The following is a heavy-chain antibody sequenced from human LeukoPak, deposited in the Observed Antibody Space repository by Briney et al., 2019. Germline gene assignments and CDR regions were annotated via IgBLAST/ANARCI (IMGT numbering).Heavy chain of an antibody. J-gene: IGHJ5*02. CDR3: SREVGATGFDP. D-gene: IGHD1-26*01. CDR2: INSDSSSI. Sequence: GGSLRLSCAASGFTFSSYWMHWVRQAPGKGLVWVSYINSDSSSIHYADSVKGRFTISRDNAKNSLYLQMNSLRAEDTAVYYCSREVGATGFDPWGQGTVVTVSS. V-gene: IGHV3-48*04. CDR1: GFTFSSYW.